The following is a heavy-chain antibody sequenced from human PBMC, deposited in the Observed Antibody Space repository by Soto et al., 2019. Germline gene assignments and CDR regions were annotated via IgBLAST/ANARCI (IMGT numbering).Heavy chain of an antibody. CDR2: IWYDGSNK. CDR1: GFTFSSYG. V-gene: IGHV3-33*01. J-gene: IGHJ5*02. Sequence: GGSLRLSCAASGFTFSSYGMHWVRQAPGKGLEWVAVIWYDGSNKYYADSVKGRFTISRDNSKNTLYLQMNSLRAEDTAVYYCARDANIVVPEEAHWFDPWGQGTLVTVSS. CDR3: ARDANIVVPEEAHWFDP. D-gene: IGHD2-2*01.